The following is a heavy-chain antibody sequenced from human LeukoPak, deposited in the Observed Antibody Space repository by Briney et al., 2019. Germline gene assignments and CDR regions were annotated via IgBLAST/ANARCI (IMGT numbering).Heavy chain of an antibody. J-gene: IGHJ5*02. D-gene: IGHD2-2*02. CDR1: GFTFSDYY. V-gene: IGHV3-11*04. CDR3: AREYCSSTSCYISNWFDP. Sequence: NPGGSLRLSCAASGFTFSDYYMSWIRQAPGKGLEWVSYISSSGSTIYYADSVKGRFTISRDNAKNSLYLQMNSLRAEDTAVYYCAREYCSSTSCYISNWFDPWGQGTLVTVSS. CDR2: ISSSGSTI.